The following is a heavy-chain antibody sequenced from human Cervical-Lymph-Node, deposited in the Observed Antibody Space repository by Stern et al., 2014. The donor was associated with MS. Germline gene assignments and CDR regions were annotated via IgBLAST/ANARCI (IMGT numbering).Heavy chain of an antibody. Sequence: QVQLVESGPGLVKPSQTLSLTCTVSGVSVSSGGYYWTWIRQVPGKGLEWVGYMHHSGTTFYNPSLKGRVSISRDTSENQFSLNPRAGIAADTAVYYCATIPPHIEGAAFEIWGQGTMVTVSS. CDR2: MHHSGTT. V-gene: IGHV4-31*03. D-gene: IGHD1-26*01. J-gene: IGHJ3*02. CDR1: GVSVSSGGYY. CDR3: ATIPPHIEGAAFEI.